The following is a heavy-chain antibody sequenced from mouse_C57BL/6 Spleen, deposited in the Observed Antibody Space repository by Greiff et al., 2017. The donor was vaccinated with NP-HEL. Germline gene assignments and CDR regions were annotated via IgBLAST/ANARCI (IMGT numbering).Heavy chain of an antibody. CDR2: ISDGGSYT. V-gene: IGHV5-4*01. Sequence: EVQLVESGGGLVKPGGSLKLSCAASGFTFSSYAMSWVRQTPEKRLEWVATISDGGSYTYYPDNVKGRFTISRDNAKNNLYLQMSHLKSEDTAMYYCARDLLRSYYAMDYWGQGTSVTVSS. J-gene: IGHJ4*01. CDR1: GFTFSSYA. D-gene: IGHD1-1*01. CDR3: ARDLLRSYYAMDY.